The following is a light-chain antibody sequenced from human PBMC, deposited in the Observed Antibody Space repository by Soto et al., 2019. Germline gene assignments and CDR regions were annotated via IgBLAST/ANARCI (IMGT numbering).Light chain of an antibody. CDR2: GAS. CDR1: QSVSSNH. V-gene: IGKV3-20*01. CDR3: KQYGSSPPYT. J-gene: IGKJ2*01. Sequence: EIVLTQSPGTLSLSPGEGATLSCRASQSVSSNHLAWYQQKPGQAPRLLIFGASSRASDIPDRFSGSGSGTDFPLTISRLEPEDFVVYYCKQYGSSPPYTFGQGTKLEIK.